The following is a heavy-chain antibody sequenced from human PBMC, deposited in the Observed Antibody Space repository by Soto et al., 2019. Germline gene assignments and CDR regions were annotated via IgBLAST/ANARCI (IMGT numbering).Heavy chain of an antibody. J-gene: IGHJ4*02. CDR2: INAGNGNT. Sequence: QVQLVQSGAEVKKPGASVKVSCKASGYTFTSYAMHWVRQAPGQRLEWMGWINAGNGNTKYSQKFQGRVTITRDTSASTAYMELSSLRSEDTAVYYCARWSWRGWYHFDYWGQGTLVTVSS. V-gene: IGHV1-3*01. CDR3: ARWSWRGWYHFDY. CDR1: GYTFTSYA. D-gene: IGHD6-19*01.